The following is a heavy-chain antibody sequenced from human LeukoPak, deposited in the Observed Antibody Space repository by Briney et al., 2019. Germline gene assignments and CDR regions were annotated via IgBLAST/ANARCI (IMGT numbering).Heavy chain of an antibody. CDR3: SPEAFDF. CDR1: GSTFRSYW. J-gene: IGHJ4*02. CDR2: INSDGTST. Sequence: GGSLRLSCEASGSTFRSYWMHWVRQAPEKGLVWVSRINSDGTSTSYADSVKGRFSILRDNAKNTLHLQMNSLIAEDTAVYYCSPEAFDFWGRGTLVTVSS. V-gene: IGHV3-74*01.